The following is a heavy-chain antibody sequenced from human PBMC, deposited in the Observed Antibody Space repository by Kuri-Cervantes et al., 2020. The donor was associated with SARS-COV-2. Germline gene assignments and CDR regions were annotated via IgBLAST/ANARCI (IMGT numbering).Heavy chain of an antibody. Sequence: ASVNVSCKASGYTFTSYGISWVRQAPGQGLEWMGWISAYNGNTNYAQKLQGRVTMTTDTSTSTAYMEMRSLRSDDTAVYYCARDHMQLKGMDVWGQGTTVTVSS. CDR3: ARDHMQLKGMDV. V-gene: IGHV1-18*04. CDR1: GYTFTSYG. J-gene: IGHJ6*02. CDR2: ISAYNGNT. D-gene: IGHD6-13*01.